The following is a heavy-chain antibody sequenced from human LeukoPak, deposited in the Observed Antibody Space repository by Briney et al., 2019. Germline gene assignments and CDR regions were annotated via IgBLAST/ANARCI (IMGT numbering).Heavy chain of an antibody. CDR3: GKDDSSSDY. Sequence: PGGSLRLSCAASGFIFGTYGKHWVRQAPGKGLEWVAFIRSDGCDIFCAVSVMGRFTLYRDNSKNTLYLQMNTLRVEDTAVFYWGKDDSSSDYWGQGTLVTVSS. CDR2: IRSDGCDI. V-gene: IGHV3-30*02. CDR1: GFIFGTYG. D-gene: IGHD3-22*01. J-gene: IGHJ4*02.